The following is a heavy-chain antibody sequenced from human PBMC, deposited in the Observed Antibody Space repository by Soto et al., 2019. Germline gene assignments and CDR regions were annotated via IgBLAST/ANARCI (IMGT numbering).Heavy chain of an antibody. J-gene: IGHJ3*02. D-gene: IGHD1-26*01. CDR2: INPNSGGT. CDR3: ARVPGVGATRHDAFDI. Sequence: ASVKVSCKASGYTFTGYHMHWVRQAPGQGLEWMGWINPNSGGTNYAQKFQGWVTMTRDTSISTAYMELSRLRSDDTAVYYCARVPGVGATRHDAFDIWGQGTMVTVSS. CDR1: GYTFTGYH. V-gene: IGHV1-2*04.